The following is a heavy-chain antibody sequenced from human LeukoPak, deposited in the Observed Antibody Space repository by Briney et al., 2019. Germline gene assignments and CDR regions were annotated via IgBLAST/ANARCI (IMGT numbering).Heavy chain of an antibody. CDR1: GGTFSSYA. Sequence: SVKVSRKASGGTFSSYAISWVRQAPGQGLEWMGRIIPILGIANYAQKFQGRVTITADKSTSTAYMELSSLRSEDTAVYYCARSVPAAPFDYWGQGTLVTVSS. V-gene: IGHV1-69*04. CDR2: IIPILGIA. CDR3: ARSVPAAPFDY. D-gene: IGHD2-2*01. J-gene: IGHJ4*02.